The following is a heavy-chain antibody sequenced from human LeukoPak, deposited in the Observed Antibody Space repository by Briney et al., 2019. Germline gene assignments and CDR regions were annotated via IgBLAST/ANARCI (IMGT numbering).Heavy chain of an antibody. D-gene: IGHD1-26*01. CDR3: SRDPTYYLRYGYFDY. Sequence: GGSLRLSCAASGFTLSSSAMNWVRQAPGKGLEWVSSINNVGSHIYYAGSVKGRFTISRDNTKNSLYLQMNSLRAEDTAVYYCSRDPTYYLRYGYFDYWGQGALVTVSS. J-gene: IGHJ4*02. V-gene: IGHV3-21*01. CDR1: GFTLSSSA. CDR2: INNVGSHI.